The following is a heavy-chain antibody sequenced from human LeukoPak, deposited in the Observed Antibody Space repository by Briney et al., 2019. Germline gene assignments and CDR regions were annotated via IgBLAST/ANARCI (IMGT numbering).Heavy chain of an antibody. CDR2: IKPDGSEI. Sequence: GGSLRLSCAASGFTFSSYWMSWVRQAPEKGLEWVAKIKPDGSEIYHVDSVQGRFTISRDNAKNSLYLQMNSLRAEDTAVYYCARQRDFSGYDPYFDYWGQGTLVTVSS. CDR3: ARQRDFSGYDPYFDY. J-gene: IGHJ4*02. CDR1: GFTFSSYW. D-gene: IGHD5-12*01. V-gene: IGHV3-7*01.